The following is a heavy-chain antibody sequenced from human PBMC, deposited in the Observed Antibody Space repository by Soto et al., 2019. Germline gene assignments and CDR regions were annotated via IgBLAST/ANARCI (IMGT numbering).Heavy chain of an antibody. D-gene: IGHD3-22*01. J-gene: IGHJ4*02. V-gene: IGHV4-59*04. Sequence: SETLSLTCAVSGGSISSYYWSWMRQPPGKGLEWIGYIYYSGSTYYNPSLKSRVTISVDTSKNQFSLKLSSVTAADTAVYYCMLGSGWKDFDYWGQGTLVTVSS. CDR3: MLGSGWKDFDY. CDR1: GGSISSYY. CDR2: IYYSGST.